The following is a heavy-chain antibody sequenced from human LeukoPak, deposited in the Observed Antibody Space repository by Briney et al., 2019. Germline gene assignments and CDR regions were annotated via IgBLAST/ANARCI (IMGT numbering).Heavy chain of an antibody. CDR3: VRYGGTKRSLHY. CDR2: ISPSSGNT. Sequence: ASVKVSCKASGYTFSSYGITLLRQAPGQGLEWMGWISPSSGNTNYVQKLQGRVSMTTDTSTSTVYMELKSLRSDDTAVYYCVRYGGTKRSLHYWLRGSLLSVSS. J-gene: IGHJ4*02. D-gene: IGHD3-16*01. V-gene: IGHV1-18*01. CDR1: GYTFSSYG.